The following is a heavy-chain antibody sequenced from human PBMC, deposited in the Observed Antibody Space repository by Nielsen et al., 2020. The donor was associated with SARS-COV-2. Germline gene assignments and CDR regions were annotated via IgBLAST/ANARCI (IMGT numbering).Heavy chain of an antibody. Sequence: GESLKISCAASGFTFSSYAMSWVRQAPGKGLEWVSAISGSGGSTYYADSVKGRFTISRDNAKNSLYLQMNSLRAEDTAVYYCARDVPTGGPWGQGTLVTVSS. CDR2: ISGSGGST. CDR1: GFTFSSYA. J-gene: IGHJ5*02. V-gene: IGHV3-23*01. D-gene: IGHD1-1*01. CDR3: ARDVPTGGP.